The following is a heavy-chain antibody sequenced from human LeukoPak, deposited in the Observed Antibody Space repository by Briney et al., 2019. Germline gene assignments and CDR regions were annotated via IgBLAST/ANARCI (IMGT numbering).Heavy chain of an antibody. V-gene: IGHV1-18*01. Sequence: ASVKVSCKASGYTFTSYGISWVRQAPGQGLGWMGWISGYSGNTNCVQKFQGRVTMTTDRSTTTAYMELRSLRSDDTAVYYCARDIATVVHQDWGQGTLVTVSS. CDR2: ISGYSGNT. J-gene: IGHJ4*02. D-gene: IGHD2-15*01. CDR3: ARDIATVVHQD. CDR1: GYTFTSYG.